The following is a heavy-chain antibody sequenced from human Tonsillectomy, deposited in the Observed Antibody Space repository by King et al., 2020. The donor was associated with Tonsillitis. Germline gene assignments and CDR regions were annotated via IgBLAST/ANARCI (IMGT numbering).Heavy chain of an antibody. CDR2: ISWNRGSI. D-gene: IGHD2-2*01. J-gene: IGHJ3*02. V-gene: IGHV3-9*01. CDR1: GITFENYA. CDR3: AKDIDPVYARAFDI. Sequence: DVQLVESGGGLVQPGRSLRLSCAASGITFENYAMHWVRQAPGKGLEWVSGISWNRGSIGYADSVKGRFTISRDNAKNSLYLQMNSLRAEDTALYYCAKDIDPVYARAFDIWGQGTMVTVSS.